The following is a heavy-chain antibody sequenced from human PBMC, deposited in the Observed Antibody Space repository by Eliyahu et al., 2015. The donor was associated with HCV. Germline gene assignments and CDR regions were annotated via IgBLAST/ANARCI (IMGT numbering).Heavy chain of an antibody. D-gene: IGHD3-9*01. CDR1: GYTFTXYG. V-gene: IGHV1-18*01. J-gene: IGHJ6*03. CDR3: ARLGAHYDILTGYYVHNYYMDV. CDR2: XRAYXANT. Sequence: QVQLVXSGAEVKKPGASVKVSXKASGYTFTXYGIRWVXXAPGQGLEXRGWXRAYXANTNYAQKLQGRVTMTTDTSTSTAYMELRSLRSDDTAVYYCARLGAHYDILTGYYVHNYYMDVWGKGTTVTVSS.